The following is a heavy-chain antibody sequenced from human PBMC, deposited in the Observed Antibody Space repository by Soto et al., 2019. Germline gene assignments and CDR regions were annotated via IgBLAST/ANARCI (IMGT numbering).Heavy chain of an antibody. CDR1: GFTFDDYA. J-gene: IGHJ6*03. Sequence: EVQLVESGGGLVQPGRSLRLSCAASGFTFDDYAMHWVRQAPGKGLEWVSGITWNSGSIDYADSVKGRFTISRDNAKNSLYMQMNSMRAEDTALYYCAKERGSSSSRWSISSLSYYYYMDVWGKGTTVTVSS. CDR3: AKERGSSSSRWSISSLSYYYYMDV. CDR2: ITWNSGSI. D-gene: IGHD6-13*01. V-gene: IGHV3-9*01.